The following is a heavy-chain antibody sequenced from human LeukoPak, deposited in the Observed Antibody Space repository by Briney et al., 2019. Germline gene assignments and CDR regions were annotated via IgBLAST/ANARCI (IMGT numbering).Heavy chain of an antibody. CDR1: GFTFSSYA. CDR3: ARGGGYGDYNS. Sequence: PGGSLRLSCAASGFTFSSYAMSWVRQAPGKGLEWVSYISSSGSSKYYADSVKGRFTISRDNAKNSLYLQMNSLRAEDTAVYYCARGGGYGDYNSWGPGTLVTASS. CDR2: ISSSGSSK. V-gene: IGHV3-48*03. D-gene: IGHD4-17*01. J-gene: IGHJ4*02.